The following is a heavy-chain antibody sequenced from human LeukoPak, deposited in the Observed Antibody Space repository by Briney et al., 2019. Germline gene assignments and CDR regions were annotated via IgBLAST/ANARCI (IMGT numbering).Heavy chain of an antibody. CDR2: IYYSGST. D-gene: IGHD2-2*01. CDR3: ARSAAPYCSSTSCRSYYYYYYMDV. V-gene: IGHV4-59*01. CDR1: GGSISSYY. J-gene: IGHJ6*03. Sequence: SETLSLTCTVSGGSISSYYWSWVRQPPGKGLEWIGYIYYSGSTNYNPSLKSRVTISVDTSKNQFSLKLSSVTAADTAVYYCARSAAPYCSSTSCRSYYYYYYMDVWGKGTTVTISS.